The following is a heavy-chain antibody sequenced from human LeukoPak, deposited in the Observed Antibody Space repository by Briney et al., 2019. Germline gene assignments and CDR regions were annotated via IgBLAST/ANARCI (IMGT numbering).Heavy chain of an antibody. Sequence: GESLKIPCKGSGYSFTSYWIGWVRQMPGKGLEWMGLTYPGDSNTRYSPSFQGQVTIAADKSTNTAYLQWSSLKASDTAMYFCARRRAVAGIYYFDYWGQGSLVTVSS. CDR3: ARRRAVAGIYYFDY. D-gene: IGHD6-19*01. J-gene: IGHJ4*02. CDR2: TYPGDSNT. V-gene: IGHV5-51*01. CDR1: GYSFTSYW.